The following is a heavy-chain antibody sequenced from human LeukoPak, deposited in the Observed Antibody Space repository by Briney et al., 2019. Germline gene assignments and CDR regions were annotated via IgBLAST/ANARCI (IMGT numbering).Heavy chain of an antibody. J-gene: IGHJ4*02. CDR1: GDTFSVYA. CDR3: ARGTYYGRSGYYSFDY. D-gene: IGHD3-22*01. CDR2: IIPMFGTA. Sequence: GASVKVSCKASGDTFSVYAYSWVRQAPGQGLEWMGGIIPMFGTASYAQKFQGRVTITADESTTTAYMELSSLRSEDTAVYHCARGTYYGRSGYYSFDYWGPGTLVTVSS. V-gene: IGHV1-69*13.